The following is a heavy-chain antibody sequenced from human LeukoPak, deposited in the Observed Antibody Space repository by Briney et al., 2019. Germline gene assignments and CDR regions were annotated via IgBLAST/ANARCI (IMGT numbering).Heavy chain of an antibody. CDR2: IYYSGST. J-gene: IGHJ4*02. CDR3: ATLPFGGPRRVFDY. Sequence: SETLSLTCTVSGGSISSYYWSWIRRPPGKGLEWIGYIYYSGSTNYNPSLKSRVAISVDTSRNQFSLKLSSVTAADTAVYYCATLPFGGPRRVFDYWARESRSPSPQ. D-gene: IGHD3-16*01. V-gene: IGHV4-59*01. CDR1: GGSISSYY.